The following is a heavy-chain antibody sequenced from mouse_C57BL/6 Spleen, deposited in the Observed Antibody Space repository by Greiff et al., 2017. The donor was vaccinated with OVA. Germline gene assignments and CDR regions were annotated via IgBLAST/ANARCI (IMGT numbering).Heavy chain of an antibody. CDR1: GYSFTSYY. CDR3: AVYYYGSSYGWFAY. J-gene: IGHJ3*01. Sequence: QVQLQQSGPELVKPGASVKISCKASGYSFTSYYIHWVQQRPGQGLEWIGWIYPGSGNTKYTEKFKGKATLTADTSSSTAYMQLSSLTSEDSAVYYCAVYYYGSSYGWFAYWGQGTLVTVSA. V-gene: IGHV1-66*01. D-gene: IGHD1-1*01. CDR2: IYPGSGNT.